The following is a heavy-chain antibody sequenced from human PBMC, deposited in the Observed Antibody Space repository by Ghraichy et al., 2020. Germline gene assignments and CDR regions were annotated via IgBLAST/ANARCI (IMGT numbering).Heavy chain of an antibody. CDR3: GRWRGRGKVVVTAIDS. Sequence: SQTLSLTCSVSGDSVSSGGYYWTWIRQYPGEGLEWIGYIHYTESTYYNPSLKSRLIISLDTSKNQFSLKLTSVTAADTAVSYCGRWRGRGKVVVTAIDSWGQGTLVTVSS. J-gene: IGHJ4*02. CDR2: IHYTEST. CDR1: GDSVSSGGYY. V-gene: IGHV4-30-4*01. D-gene: IGHD2-15*01.